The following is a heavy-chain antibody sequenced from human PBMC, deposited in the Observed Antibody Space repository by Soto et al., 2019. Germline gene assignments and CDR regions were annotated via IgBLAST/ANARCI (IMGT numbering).Heavy chain of an antibody. CDR3: ARVWCALAPIAGWFGP. V-gene: IGHV4-4*02. J-gene: IGHJ5*02. CDR2: IYQTGST. D-gene: IGHD5-12*01. CDR1: NGSITSGNW. Sequence: QVQLQESGPGLVKPSGTLSLTCAVSNGSITSGNWWSWVRQPPGKGLEWIGDIYQTGSTNYNPSLRSRVIISVDKSKNNFSLSLSSVTAADTAVYFCARVWCALAPIAGWFGPWGRGILVTVSS.